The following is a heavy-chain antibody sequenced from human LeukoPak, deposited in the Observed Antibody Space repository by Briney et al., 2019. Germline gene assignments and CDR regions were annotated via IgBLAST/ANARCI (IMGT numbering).Heavy chain of an antibody. D-gene: IGHD3-16*02. CDR3: SKKSSGLYPFDY. CDR1: GVTFSSSP. V-gene: IGHV3-23*01. J-gene: IGHJ4*02. CDR2: ITGSGVDT. Sequence: PGGSLRLSCAASGVTFSSSPMSWVRQAPGKGLEWVSGITGSGVDTDYADSAKGRFTISRDNTKNIVYLQMNSLRVDDTAVYYCSKKSSGLYPFDYWGLGTLVTVSS.